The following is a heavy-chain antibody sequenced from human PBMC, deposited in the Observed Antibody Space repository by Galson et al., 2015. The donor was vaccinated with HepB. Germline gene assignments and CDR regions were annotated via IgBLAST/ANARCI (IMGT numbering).Heavy chain of an antibody. CDR1: GYSFTTFG. Sequence: SVKVSCKASGYSFTTFGITWVRQAPGQGLEWMGWISAYNGNTNYARKLQGRVTMTTDTPTNTAYMELRSLRSDDTAVYFCARLGAAAGSLDYWGQGTLVTVSS. D-gene: IGHD6-13*01. CDR2: ISAYNGNT. V-gene: IGHV1-18*01. CDR3: ARLGAAAGSLDY. J-gene: IGHJ4*02.